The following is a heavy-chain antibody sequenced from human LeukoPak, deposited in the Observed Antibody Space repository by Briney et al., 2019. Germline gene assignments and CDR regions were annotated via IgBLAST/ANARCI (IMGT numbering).Heavy chain of an antibody. CDR3: AKDPVPGGYIDY. CDR2: IRYDGSNK. CDR1: RFTFSRYG. J-gene: IGHJ4*02. V-gene: IGHV3-30*02. Sequence: RXSCAASRFTFSRYGMHWVRQAPGKGLEWVAFIRYDGSNKYYADSVKGRFTISRDNSKNTLYLQMNSLRAEDTAVYYCAKDPVPGGYIDYWGQGTLVTVSS. D-gene: IGHD3-22*01.